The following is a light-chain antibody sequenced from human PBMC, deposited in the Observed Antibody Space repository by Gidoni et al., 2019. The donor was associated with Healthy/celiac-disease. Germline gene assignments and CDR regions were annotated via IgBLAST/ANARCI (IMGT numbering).Light chain of an antibody. CDR2: AAS. CDR1: QSISSY. Sequence: DIQMTQSPSSLSASVGDRVTIPCRASQSISSYLNWYQQKPGKAPKLLIYAASSLQSGVPSRFSGSGYGTDFTLTISSLQPEDFATYYCQQSYSTFWTFGQXAKVEIK. V-gene: IGKV1-39*01. J-gene: IGKJ1*01. CDR3: QQSYSTFWT.